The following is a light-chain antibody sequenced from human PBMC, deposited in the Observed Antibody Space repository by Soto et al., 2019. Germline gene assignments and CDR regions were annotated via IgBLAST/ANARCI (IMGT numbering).Light chain of an antibody. CDR2: EGS. CDR3: CSYAGSSTYV. Sequence: QSVLTQPASVSWSPGQSITISSTGTSSDVGSYNLVSWYQQHPGKAPKLMIYEGSKRPSGVSNRFSGSKSGNTASLTISGLQAEDEADYYCCSYAGSSTYVFGTGTKGTVL. CDR1: SSDVGSYNL. V-gene: IGLV2-23*01. J-gene: IGLJ1*01.